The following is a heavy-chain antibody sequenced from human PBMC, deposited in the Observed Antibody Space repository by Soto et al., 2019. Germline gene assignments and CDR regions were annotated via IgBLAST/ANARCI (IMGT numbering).Heavy chain of an antibody. J-gene: IGHJ4*02. CDR3: AVGYSGYDPERGTFDY. V-gene: IGHV5-10-1*01. CDR1: GYSFTSYW. D-gene: IGHD5-12*01. CDR2: IDPSDSYT. Sequence: PGESLKISCKGSGYSFTSYWISWVRQMPGKGLEWMGRIDPSDSYTNYSPSFQGHVTISADKSISTAYLQWSSLKASDTAMYYCAVGYSGYDPERGTFDYWGQGTLVTVSS.